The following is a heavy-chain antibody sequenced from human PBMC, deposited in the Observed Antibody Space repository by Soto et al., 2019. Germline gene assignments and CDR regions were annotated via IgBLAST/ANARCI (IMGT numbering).Heavy chain of an antibody. J-gene: IGHJ4*02. V-gene: IGHV3-30-3*01. CDR3: AREMATITPCDY. D-gene: IGHD5-12*01. Sequence: GGSLRLSCAASGSTFSSYAMHWVRQAPGKGLEWVAVISYDGSNKYYADSVKGRFSISRDNSKNTLYLQMNSLRAEDTAVYYCAREMATITPCDYWGQGTLVTVSS. CDR1: GSTFSSYA. CDR2: ISYDGSNK.